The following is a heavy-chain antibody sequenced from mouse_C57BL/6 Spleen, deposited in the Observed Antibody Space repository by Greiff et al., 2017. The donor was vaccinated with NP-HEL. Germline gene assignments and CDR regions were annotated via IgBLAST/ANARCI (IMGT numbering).Heavy chain of an antibody. CDR2: IRNKANGYTT. Sequence: EVQVVESGGGLVQPGGSLSLSCAASGFTFTDYYMSWVRQPPGKALEWLGFIRNKANGYTTEYSASVKGRFTISRDNSQSILYLQMNALRAEDSATYYCARYTGREDYFDYWGQGTTLTVSS. J-gene: IGHJ2*01. CDR3: ARYTGREDYFDY. CDR1: GFTFTDYY. V-gene: IGHV7-3*01. D-gene: IGHD4-1*01.